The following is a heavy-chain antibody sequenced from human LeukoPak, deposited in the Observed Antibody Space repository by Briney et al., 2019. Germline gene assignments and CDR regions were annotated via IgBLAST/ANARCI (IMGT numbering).Heavy chain of an antibody. CDR2: ISYDGSNK. CDR1: GFTFSSYA. CDR3: AKESITMIVVVISGGDFDY. J-gene: IGHJ4*02. V-gene: IGHV3-30*04. Sequence: GGSLRLSCAASGFTFSSYAMHWVRQAPGKGLEWVAVISYDGSNKYYADSVKGRFTISRDNSKNTLYLQMNSLRAEDTAVYYCAKESITMIVVVISGGDFDYWGQGTLVTVSS. D-gene: IGHD3-22*01.